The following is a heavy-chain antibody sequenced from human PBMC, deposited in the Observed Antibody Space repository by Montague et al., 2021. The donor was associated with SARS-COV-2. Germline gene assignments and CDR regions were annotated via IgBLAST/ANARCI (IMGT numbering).Heavy chain of an antibody. V-gene: IGHV4-39*01. D-gene: IGHD3-22*01. Sequence: SETLSLTCTVSGVVELRRRSEEHTSELQSPMYLVCRLLLEKKKRTDYSPSLKSRVTIFVDTSTNQLSLKTTAVTAADTAIYYCRGGHIGYFYYDYWCKGNLVTVSS. J-gene: IGHJ4*02. CDR1: GVVELRRRSE. CDR3: RGGHIGYFYYDY. CDR2: LEKKKRT.